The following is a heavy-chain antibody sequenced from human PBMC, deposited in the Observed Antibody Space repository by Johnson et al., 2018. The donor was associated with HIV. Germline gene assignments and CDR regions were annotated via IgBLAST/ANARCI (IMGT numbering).Heavy chain of an antibody. CDR2: IYSGGST. CDR3: ARERGESSRTAFDV. CDR1: GFTVSSNY. V-gene: IGHV3-53*01. Sequence: VQLVESGGGLIQPGGSLRLSCAASGFTVSSNYMSWVRQAPGKGLEWVSVIYSGGSTYYADSVKGRFTISRDNSKNTLYLQMKSLSAEDTAGYYCARERGESSRTAFDVWGQGTMVTVSA. D-gene: IGHD3-16*01. J-gene: IGHJ3*01.